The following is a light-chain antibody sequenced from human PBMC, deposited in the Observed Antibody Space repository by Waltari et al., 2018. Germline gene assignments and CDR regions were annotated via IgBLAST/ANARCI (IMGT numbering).Light chain of an antibody. V-gene: IGLV2-14*03. J-gene: IGLJ1*01. CDR2: DVS. CDR1: RSDVGTHNY. CDR3: NSYTNSGTYV. Sequence: QSDLTQPASVSGSPGQSITISCTGTRSDVGTHNYVSWYQQRPGKAPDLIIFDVSNRPSGVSIRFSGSKSGNTASLTISGLQAEDEADYYCNSYTNSGTYVFGSGTKVTVL.